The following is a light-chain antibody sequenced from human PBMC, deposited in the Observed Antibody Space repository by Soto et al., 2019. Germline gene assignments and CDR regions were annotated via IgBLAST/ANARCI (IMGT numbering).Light chain of an antibody. V-gene: IGKV3-11*01. J-gene: IGKJ4*01. Sequence: EIVLTQSPATLSLSPGERATLSCRASQSVSSYLAWYQQKPGRAPRLLIHDASNRATGIPARFSGSGSGTDFTLTISSLEPEDFAVYYCQQRSNWPTFGVGTKVEIK. CDR2: DAS. CDR1: QSVSSY. CDR3: QQRSNWPT.